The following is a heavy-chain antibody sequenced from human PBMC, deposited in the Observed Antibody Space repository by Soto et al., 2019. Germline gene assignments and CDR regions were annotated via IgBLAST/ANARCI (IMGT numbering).Heavy chain of an antibody. Sequence: QLQLQESGSGLVKPSQTLSLTCAVSGGSISSGGYSWSWIRQPPGKGLEWIGYIYHSGSTYYNPSLKSRVXXXLXXSKKLFSLKLSSVTAAETAVYYCARGLTTVTTLDYWGQGTLVTVSS. V-gene: IGHV4-30-2*01. CDR3: ARGLTTVTTLDY. CDR2: IYHSGST. J-gene: IGHJ4*02. D-gene: IGHD4-17*01. CDR1: GGSISSGGYS.